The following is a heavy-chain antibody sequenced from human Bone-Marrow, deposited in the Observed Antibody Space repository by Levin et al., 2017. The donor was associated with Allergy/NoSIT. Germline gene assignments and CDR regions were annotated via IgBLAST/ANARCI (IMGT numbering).Heavy chain of an antibody. D-gene: IGHD2-21*02. CDR1: GFTFSNAW. J-gene: IGHJ4*02. Sequence: GGSLRLSCVASGFTFSNAWMTWVRQDPGKGLEWVGRVKSKTDGGATDHAAPVKGRFTISRDDSENTLYLQMNSLKTEDTAVYYCTTLMTEWDYWGQGTLVTVSS. CDR2: VKSKTDGGAT. V-gene: IGHV3-15*01. CDR3: TTLMTEWDY.